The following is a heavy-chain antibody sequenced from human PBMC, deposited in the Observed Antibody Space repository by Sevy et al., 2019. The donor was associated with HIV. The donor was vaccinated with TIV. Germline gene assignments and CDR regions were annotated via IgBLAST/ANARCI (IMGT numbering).Heavy chain of an antibody. J-gene: IGHJ3*02. CDR2: IWYDGSNK. CDR3: ARDWTSRTAFDI. Sequence: GRSLRLSCAASGFTFSSYGMHWVRQAPGKGLEWVAVIWYDGSNKYYADSVKGRFTISRDNSKNTLYLQMNSLRAEDTAVYYCARDWTSRTAFDIWGQGTMVTVSS. V-gene: IGHV3-33*01. D-gene: IGHD6-13*01. CDR1: GFTFSSYG.